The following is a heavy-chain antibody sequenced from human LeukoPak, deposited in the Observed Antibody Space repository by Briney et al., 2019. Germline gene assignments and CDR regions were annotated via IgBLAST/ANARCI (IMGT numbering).Heavy chain of an antibody. D-gene: IGHD2-2*02. Sequence: ASVKVSCKVSGYTLTELSMHWVRQAPGKGLEWMGGFDPEDGETIYAQKFQSRVTMTTDTSTSTAYMELRSLRSDDTAVYYCAIDRYAPAAIVGDAFDIWGQGTMVTVSS. CDR3: AIDRYAPAAIVGDAFDI. CDR1: GYTLTELS. CDR2: FDPEDGET. V-gene: IGHV1-24*01. J-gene: IGHJ3*02.